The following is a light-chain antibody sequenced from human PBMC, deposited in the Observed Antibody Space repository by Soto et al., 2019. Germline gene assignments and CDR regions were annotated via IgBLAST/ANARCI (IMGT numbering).Light chain of an antibody. CDR3: SSYAGSRNSVV. Sequence: QSALTQVASVSGSPGQSITMSCTGTRNDVGGYNLVSWYQQYPGKAPKLMIYEGTKRPSGVSNRFSGPKSGNTASLTISGIQAEDEADYYCSSYAGSRNSVVFGGGTKLTVL. CDR1: RNDVGGYNL. CDR2: EGT. V-gene: IGLV2-23*01. J-gene: IGLJ2*01.